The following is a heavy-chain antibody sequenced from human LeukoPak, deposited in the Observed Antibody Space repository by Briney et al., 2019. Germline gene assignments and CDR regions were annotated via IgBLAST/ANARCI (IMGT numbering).Heavy chain of an antibody. Sequence: ASVKVSCKASGYTFTSYGISWVRQAPGQGLEWMGWISAYNGNTNYAQKLQGRVTMTTDTSTSTAYMELRSLRSDDTAVYYCARVLYGSGSYYKSYYYYYGMDVWGQGTTVTVSS. V-gene: IGHV1-18*01. J-gene: IGHJ6*02. D-gene: IGHD3-10*01. CDR1: GYTFTSYG. CDR2: ISAYNGNT. CDR3: ARVLYGSGSYYKSYYYYYGMDV.